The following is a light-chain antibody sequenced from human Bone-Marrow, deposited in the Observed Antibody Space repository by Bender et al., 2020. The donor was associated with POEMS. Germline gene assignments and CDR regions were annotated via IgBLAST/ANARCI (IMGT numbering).Light chain of an antibody. CDR3: AAWEDSLNGWV. J-gene: IGLJ3*02. V-gene: IGLV1-47*01. CDR1: RSNIGNNY. CDR2: RNN. Sequence: QSVLTQPPSASGTPGQRVIISCSGSRSNIGNNYVSWYQQLPGTAPKLLISRNNQRPSGVPDRFSGSKSGTSASLAISGLQSEDEADYYCAAWEDSLNGWVFGGGTKLTVL.